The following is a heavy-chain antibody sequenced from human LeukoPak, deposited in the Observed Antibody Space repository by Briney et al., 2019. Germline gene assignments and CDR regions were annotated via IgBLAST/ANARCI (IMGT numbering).Heavy chain of an antibody. CDR1: GFTFSSYW. CDR3: ARETYYYGSGTFDY. Sequence: PGGSLRLSCAASGFTFSSYWMSWVRQAPGKGLEWVANIKQDGSEKYYVDSVKGRFTISRDNAKNSLYLQMNSLRAEDTAVHYCARETYYYGSGTFDYWGQGTLVTVSS. CDR2: IKQDGSEK. D-gene: IGHD3-10*01. V-gene: IGHV3-7*01. J-gene: IGHJ4*02.